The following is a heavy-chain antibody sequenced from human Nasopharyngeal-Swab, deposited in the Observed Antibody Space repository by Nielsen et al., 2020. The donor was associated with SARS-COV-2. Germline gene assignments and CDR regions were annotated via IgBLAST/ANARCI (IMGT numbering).Heavy chain of an antibody. Sequence: WVGQAPGQGLEWMGWTSGYNGKTNYAEKFQDRVTMTTDTSTYTAYMELRSLRSDDTAMNYCAREGAMVRSYGMDVWGQGTTVTVSS. CDR2: TSGYNGKT. J-gene: IGHJ6*02. D-gene: IGHD3-10*01. V-gene: IGHV1-18*01. CDR3: AREGAMVRSYGMDV.